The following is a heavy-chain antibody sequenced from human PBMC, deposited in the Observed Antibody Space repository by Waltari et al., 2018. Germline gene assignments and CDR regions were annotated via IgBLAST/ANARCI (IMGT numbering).Heavy chain of an antibody. V-gene: IGHV1-46*01. Sequence: QVQLVQSGAEVKKPGASVKISCKTSEYTFTSSYIHWVRQAPGQGLEWMGIINPSGGSTIYAQKFQGRVTMTRDTSTSTVYMELSSLRSEDTAVYHCARDTGALWKDVWGQGTTVTVSS. CDR3: ARDTGALWKDV. CDR1: EYTFTSSY. D-gene: IGHD2-21*01. CDR2: INPSGGST. J-gene: IGHJ6*02.